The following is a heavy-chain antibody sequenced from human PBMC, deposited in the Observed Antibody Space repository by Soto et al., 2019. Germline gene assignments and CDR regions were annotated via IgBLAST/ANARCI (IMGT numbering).Heavy chain of an antibody. V-gene: IGHV3-21*01. CDR2: ISSSSSYI. CDR3: AKDLVSYYYVSGSGWSYCYYKAF. Sequence: GGSLRLSCAASGFTFSSYSMNWVRQAPGKGLEWVSSISSSSSYIYYADSVKGRFTISRDNAKNSLYLQMNSLRAEDTAVYYCAKDLVSYYYVSGSGWSYCYYKAFWGKRSTVTGSS. CDR1: GFTFSSYS. D-gene: IGHD3-10*01. J-gene: IGHJ6*03.